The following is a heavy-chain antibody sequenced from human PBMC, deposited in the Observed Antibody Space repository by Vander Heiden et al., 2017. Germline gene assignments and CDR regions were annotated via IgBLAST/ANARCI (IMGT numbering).Heavy chain of an antibody. CDR3: VLQTGDTDAFDI. D-gene: IGHD5-18*01. CDR2: ITSSSASK. Sequence: EVQLVESGGGRVKPGGSLSLPFAAPGISCSSYSRSWVRQTPEKGLEWVSYITSSSASKDYADSVKGRFTVSRDNARSSLFLEMNSLGADDTSLYYFVLQTGDTDAFDIWGQGTMVTVSS. J-gene: IGHJ3*02. V-gene: IGHV3-21*05. CDR1: GISCSSYS.